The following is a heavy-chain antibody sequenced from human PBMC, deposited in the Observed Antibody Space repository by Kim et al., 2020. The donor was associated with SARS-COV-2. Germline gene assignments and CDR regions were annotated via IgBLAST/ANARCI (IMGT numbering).Heavy chain of an antibody. V-gene: IGHV1-8*01. J-gene: IGHJ6*02. CDR2: MNPNSGNT. CDR1: GYTFTSYD. CDR3: ARQMGTEYYYDSSGYPRDYYYGMDV. Sequence: ASVKVSCKASGYTFTSYDINWVRQATGQGLEWMGWMNPNSGNTGYAQKFQGRVTMTRNTSISTAYMELSSLRSEDTAVYYCARQMGTEYYYDSSGYPRDYYYGMDVWGQGTTVTVSS. D-gene: IGHD3-22*01.